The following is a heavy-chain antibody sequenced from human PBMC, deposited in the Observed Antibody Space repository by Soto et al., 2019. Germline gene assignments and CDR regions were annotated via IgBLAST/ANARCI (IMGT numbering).Heavy chain of an antibody. J-gene: IGHJ5*02. CDR3: ARDPARITGNP. V-gene: IGHV3-21*01. Sequence: GGSLRLSCAASGFTFSSYSMNWVRQAPGKGLEWVSSISSSSYIYYADSVKGRFTISRDNAKNSLYLQMNSLRAEDTAVYYCARDPARITGNPWGQGTLVTVSS. CDR1: GFTFSSYS. CDR2: ISSSSYI. D-gene: IGHD1-20*01.